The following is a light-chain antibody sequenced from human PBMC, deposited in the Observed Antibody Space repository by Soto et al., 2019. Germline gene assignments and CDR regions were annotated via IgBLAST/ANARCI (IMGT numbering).Light chain of an antibody. V-gene: IGKV1-39*01. J-gene: IGKJ1*01. CDR2: AAS. Sequence: DIQMTQSPSSLSASVGDRVTITCRASQYISNYFNWYQQKPGKAPELLIYAASSLQSGVPSRFSGSGSGTDFTLIISSLQPEDFATYYCQQSFSMPRTFGQGTKVEIK. CDR3: QQSFSMPRT. CDR1: QYISNY.